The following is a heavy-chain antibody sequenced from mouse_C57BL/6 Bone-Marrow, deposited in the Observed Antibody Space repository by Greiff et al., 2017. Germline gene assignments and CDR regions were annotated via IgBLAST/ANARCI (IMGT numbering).Heavy chain of an antibody. J-gene: IGHJ1*03. CDR3: ARVVSTTVVATNFDV. Sequence: QVQLKQSGAELARPGASVKLSCKASGYTFTSYGISWVKQRTGQGLEWIGEIYPRSGNTYYNEKFKGKATLTADKSSSTAYMELRSLTSEDSAVYFCARVVSTTVVATNFDVWGTGTTVTVSS. CDR2: IYPRSGNT. CDR1: GYTFTSYG. D-gene: IGHD1-1*01. V-gene: IGHV1-81*01.